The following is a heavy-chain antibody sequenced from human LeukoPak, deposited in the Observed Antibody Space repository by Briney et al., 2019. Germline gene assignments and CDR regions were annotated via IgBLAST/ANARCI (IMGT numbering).Heavy chain of an antibody. Sequence: ASVKVSCKASGYTFTGYYMHWVRQAPGQGLEWMGWINPNSGGTNYAQKFQGRVTMTRDTSISTAYMELRSLRSDDTAVYYCARTRIAAAGTLYYYYYMDVWGKGTTVTISS. J-gene: IGHJ6*03. V-gene: IGHV1-2*02. CDR1: GYTFTGYY. D-gene: IGHD6-13*01. CDR2: INPNSGGT. CDR3: ARTRIAAAGTLYYYYYMDV.